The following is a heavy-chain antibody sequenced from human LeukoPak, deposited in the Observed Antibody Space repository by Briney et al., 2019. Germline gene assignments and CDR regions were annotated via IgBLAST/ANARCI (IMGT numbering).Heavy chain of an antibody. D-gene: IGHD3-16*01. J-gene: IGHJ4*02. Sequence: GGSLRLSCVASGFTFSSYTINWVRQTPGKGLEWVSYISGSSRIIYYADSVKGRFTISRDYAKNSLFLQMNSLRAEDTAVYYCARDANDYASPPDYWGQGTLVTVSS. CDR1: GFTFSSYT. V-gene: IGHV3-48*01. CDR2: ISGSSRII. CDR3: ARDANDYASPPDY.